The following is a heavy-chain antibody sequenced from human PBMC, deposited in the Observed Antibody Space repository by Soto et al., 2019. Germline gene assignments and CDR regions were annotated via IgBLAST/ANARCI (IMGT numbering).Heavy chain of an antibody. Sequence: ASVKVSCKASGYPFNDYYIYWVRQAPGQGLEWVAWINPNGGGKTYAQKFRDWVTVTSDPSNDTAYLELTGLKSDDTAIYYCARDQQKYNTSVYHYYGMDHWGQGTTVTVSS. V-gene: IGHV1-2*04. J-gene: IGHJ6*02. D-gene: IGHD3-3*01. CDR2: INPNGGGK. CDR3: ARDQQKYNTSVYHYYGMDH. CDR1: GYPFNDYY.